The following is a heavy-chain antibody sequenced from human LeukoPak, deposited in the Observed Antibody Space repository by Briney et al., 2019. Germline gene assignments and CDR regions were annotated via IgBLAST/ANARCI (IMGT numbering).Heavy chain of an antibody. Sequence: GGSLRLSCAASGFTFRNYPIHWVRQAPGKGLEWVSIISSDGGNQHYADAVKGRFAISRDNSKNVVFLHMNSLRPEDTAMYYCARDYHFYYYDNNAHTFDFWGQGTMVTVSS. V-gene: IGHV3-30*09. CDR3: ARDYHFYYYDNNAHTFDF. D-gene: IGHD3-22*01. CDR1: GFTFRNYP. CDR2: ISSDGGNQ. J-gene: IGHJ3*01.